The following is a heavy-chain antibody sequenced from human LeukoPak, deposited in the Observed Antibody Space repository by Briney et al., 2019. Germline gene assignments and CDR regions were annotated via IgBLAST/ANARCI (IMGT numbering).Heavy chain of an antibody. J-gene: IGHJ6*02. Sequence: GGSLRLSCAASGFTFSSYAMSWVRQAPGKGLEWVSAISGSGGSTYYADSVKGRFTISRDNSKNTLYLQMNSLRAEDTAVYYCALFPYYYGSGSYPSYLPAVWGQGTTVTVSS. CDR3: ALFPYYYGSGSYPSYLPAV. CDR2: ISGSGGST. V-gene: IGHV3-23*01. D-gene: IGHD3-10*01. CDR1: GFTFSSYA.